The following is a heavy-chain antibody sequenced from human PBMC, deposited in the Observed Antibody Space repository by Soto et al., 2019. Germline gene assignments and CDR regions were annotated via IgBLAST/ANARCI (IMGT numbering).Heavy chain of an antibody. CDR1: GFTFSSYA. CDR3: AKGSEFSNSYTLDFDF. V-gene: IGHV3-23*01. Sequence: LRLSCAASGFTFSSYAMSWVRQAPGRGLEWVSIISGNGGSTYYAASVKGRFTISRDNTKNTLYLQMDSLTAEDTAVYYCAKGSEFSNSYTLDFDFWGQGALVTVSS. D-gene: IGHD6-6*01. J-gene: IGHJ4*02. CDR2: ISGNGGST.